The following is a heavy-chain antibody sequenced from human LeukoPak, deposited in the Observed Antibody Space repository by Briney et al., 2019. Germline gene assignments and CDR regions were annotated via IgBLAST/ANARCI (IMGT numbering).Heavy chain of an antibody. CDR3: ATGSSSWVFDY. CDR2: FDPEDGET. D-gene: IGHD6-13*01. V-gene: IGHV1-24*01. Sequence: ASVKVSCKASGYTFTSYGISWVRQAPGKGLEWMGGFDPEDGETIYAQKFQGRVTMTEDTSTDTAYMELSSLRSEDTAVYYCATGSSSWVFDYWGQGTLVTVSS. J-gene: IGHJ4*02. CDR1: GYTFTSYG.